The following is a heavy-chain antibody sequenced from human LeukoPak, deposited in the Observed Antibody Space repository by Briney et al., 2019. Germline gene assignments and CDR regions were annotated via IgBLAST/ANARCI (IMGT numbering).Heavy chain of an antibody. CDR3: ARDPTNRLLWFGELYYGMDV. CDR1: GFTFSSYA. J-gene: IGHJ6*02. CDR2: ISSNGGST. V-gene: IGHV3-64*01. Sequence: GGSLRLACAASGFTFSSYAMHWVRQAPGKGLEYVSAISSNGGSTYYANSVKGRFTISRDNSKNTLYLQMNSLRAEDTAVYYCARDPTNRLLWFGELYYGMDVWGQGTTVTVSS. D-gene: IGHD3-10*01.